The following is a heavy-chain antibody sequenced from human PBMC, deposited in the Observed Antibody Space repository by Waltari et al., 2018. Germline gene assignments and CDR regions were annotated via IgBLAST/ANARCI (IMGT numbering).Heavy chain of an antibody. J-gene: IGHJ3*02. CDR2: EGGGT. Sequence: EVQLVQSRAEVKKPGATVTISCKVSTSSVNDYYFHWVRQAPGKGLEWMGLEGGGTVYAEKFQDRLTIFAETSADAMYMELRGLTSEDTAMYYCTTGSRYCSGTGCYPPDTFDIWGQGTMVTVSS. D-gene: IGHD2-2*01. V-gene: IGHV1-69-2*01. CDR1: TSSVNDYY. CDR3: TTGSRYCSGTGCYPPDTFDI.